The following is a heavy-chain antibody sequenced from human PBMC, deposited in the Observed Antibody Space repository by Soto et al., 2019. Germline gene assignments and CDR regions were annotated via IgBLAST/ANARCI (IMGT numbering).Heavy chain of an antibody. J-gene: IGHJ5*02. CDR2: IDPTDSYT. Sequence: PGESLKISCKGSVYSFTTYWITWVRQMPGKGLEWMGRIDPTDSYTNYSPSFQGHVTVSADKSISTAYLQWSSLKASDTAMYYCARHGYGYYDSSGYYYREDWFDPWGQGTLVTVSS. CDR1: VYSFTTYW. D-gene: IGHD3-22*01. V-gene: IGHV5-10-1*01. CDR3: ARHGYGYYDSSGYYYREDWFDP.